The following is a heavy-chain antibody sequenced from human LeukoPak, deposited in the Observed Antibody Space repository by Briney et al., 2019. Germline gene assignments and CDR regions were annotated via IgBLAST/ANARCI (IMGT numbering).Heavy chain of an antibody. CDR1: GGSFSGYY. Sequence: SETLSLTCAVYGGSFSGYYWSWIRQPPGKGLEWIGEINHSGSTNYNPSLKSRVTISVDTSKNQFSLKLSSVTAADTAVYYCAREIVVVVAARSYYYYGMDVWGQGTTVTVSS. V-gene: IGHV4-34*01. J-gene: IGHJ6*02. CDR3: AREIVVVVAARSYYYYGMDV. CDR2: INHSGST. D-gene: IGHD2-15*01.